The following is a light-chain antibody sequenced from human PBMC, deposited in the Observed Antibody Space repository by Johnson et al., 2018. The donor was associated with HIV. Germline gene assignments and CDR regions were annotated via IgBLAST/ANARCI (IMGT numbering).Light chain of an antibody. CDR3: ATWGSSLSAYV. V-gene: IGLV1-51*01. CDR1: SSNIGKNY. Sequence: QSVLTQPPSVSAAPRQKVTISCSGSSSNIGKNYVSWYRHLPGTAPKLLIYDNDKRPSGIPDRFSASKSGSSANLGITGLQTGDEADYYGATWGSSLSAYVFGPGTKFTIL. J-gene: IGLJ1*01. CDR2: DND.